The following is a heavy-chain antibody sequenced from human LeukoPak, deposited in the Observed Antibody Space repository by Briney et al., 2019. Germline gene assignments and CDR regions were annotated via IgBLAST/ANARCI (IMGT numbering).Heavy chain of an antibody. Sequence: ASVKVSCKASGYTFTSYYMHWVRQAPGQGLEWMGIINPSGGSTSYAQKFQGRVTMTRDMSTSTDYMELSSLRSEDTAVYYCARDLRGIAAAGTYDYWGQGTLVTVSS. CDR3: ARDLRGIAAAGTYDY. D-gene: IGHD6-13*01. CDR1: GYTFTSYY. V-gene: IGHV1-46*01. CDR2: INPSGGST. J-gene: IGHJ4*02.